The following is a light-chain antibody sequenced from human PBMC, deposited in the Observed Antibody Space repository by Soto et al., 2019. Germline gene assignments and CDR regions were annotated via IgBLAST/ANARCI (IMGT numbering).Light chain of an antibody. J-gene: IGKJ1*01. CDR1: QSIGLA. Sequence: ENQFTTAAATPCFSREGKATRACRASQSIGLAIAWYQHKPGQAPRLLIFDASQRATGIPARFRGSGSGTDFTLSICIRGREAYAVYYCHRRTDWAPWTFGQGTKVDI. V-gene: IGKV3-11*01. CDR2: DAS. CDR3: HRRTDWAPWT.